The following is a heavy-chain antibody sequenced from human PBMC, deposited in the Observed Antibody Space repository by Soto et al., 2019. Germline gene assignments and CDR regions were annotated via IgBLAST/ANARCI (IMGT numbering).Heavy chain of an antibody. Sequence: QVQLVQSGAEVKKPGSSVKVSCKASGGTFSSYTISWVRQAPGQGLEWMGRIIPILGIANYAQKFQGRVTITADKSESTAYMELSSLRSEDTAVYYCARDPLYCSSTSCRYYYGMDVWGQGTTVTASS. CDR2: IIPILGIA. CDR1: GGTFSSYT. D-gene: IGHD2-2*01. V-gene: IGHV1-69*08. CDR3: ARDPLYCSSTSCRYYYGMDV. J-gene: IGHJ6*02.